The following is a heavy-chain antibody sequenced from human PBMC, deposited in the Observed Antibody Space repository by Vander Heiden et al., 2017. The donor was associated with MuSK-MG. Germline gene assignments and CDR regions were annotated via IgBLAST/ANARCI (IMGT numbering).Heavy chain of an antibody. D-gene: IGHD2-21*01. V-gene: IGHV3-74*01. J-gene: IGHJ4*02. CDR3: VRSDGGFDY. CDR2: IINDGTGT. Sequence: EVQLVESGGSLVQPGGSLRLSCAASGFTFSGYWMHWGRQAPGKGLVWVSHIINDGTGTSYADSVKGRFTISRDNAKNTVNLQMNSLRVEDTAVYYGVRSDGGFDYWGQGTLVTVSS. CDR1: GFTFSGYW.